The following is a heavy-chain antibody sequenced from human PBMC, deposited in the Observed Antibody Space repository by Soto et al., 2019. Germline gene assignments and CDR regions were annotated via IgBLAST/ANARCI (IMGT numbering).Heavy chain of an antibody. D-gene: IGHD1-7*01. Sequence: PGGSLRLSCAASGFTLSGYGMSGVGQAPGKGLEWVSAISPNGQGIYYADSVRGRFTISRDTFKNTVFLHMDSLRAEDTAVYYCAKDRNYPRDCFHYWGQGTLVTVSS. CDR1: GFTLSGYG. J-gene: IGHJ4*02. CDR3: AKDRNYPRDCFHY. V-gene: IGHV3-23*01. CDR2: ISPNGQGI.